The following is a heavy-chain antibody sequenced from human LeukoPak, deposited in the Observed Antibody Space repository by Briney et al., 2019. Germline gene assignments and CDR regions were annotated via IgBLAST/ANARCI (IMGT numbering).Heavy chain of an antibody. CDR1: GGSISSGSYY. D-gene: IGHD6-13*01. CDR3: ARDHPMGRSWLSYFDY. V-gene: IGHV4-61*02. J-gene: IGHJ4*02. Sequence: SETLSLTCTVSGGSISSGSYYWSWIRQPAGKGLEWIGRIYTSGSTNYNPSLKSRVTMSVDTSKNQFSLKLSSVTAADTAVYYCARDHPMGRSWLSYFDYWGQGTLVTVSS. CDR2: IYTSGST.